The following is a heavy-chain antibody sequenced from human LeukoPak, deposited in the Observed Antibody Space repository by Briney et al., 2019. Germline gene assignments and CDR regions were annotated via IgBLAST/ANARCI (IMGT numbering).Heavy chain of an antibody. CDR1: GGSISSYY. V-gene: IGHV4-59*01. CDR2: IYYSGST. J-gene: IGHJ5*02. D-gene: IGHD3-3*01. Sequence: PSETLSRTCTVSGGSISSYYWSWIRQPPGKGLEWIGYIYYSGSTNYNPSLKSRVTISVDTSKNQFSLKLSSVTAADTAVYYCARSDYDFWSGSERRAGENWFDPWGQGTLVTVSS. CDR3: ARSDYDFWSGSERRAGENWFDP.